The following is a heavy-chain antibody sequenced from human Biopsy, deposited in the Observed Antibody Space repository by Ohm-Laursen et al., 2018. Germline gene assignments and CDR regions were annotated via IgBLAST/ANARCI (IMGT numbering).Heavy chain of an antibody. V-gene: IGHV3-15*01. CDR2: IKSKTDGGTI. CDR3: TTYQY. Sequence: SLRLCAASGLTFTTALMSWVRQAPGKGLEWVGRIKSKTDGGTIDYAASVKGRIIISRDDSKKTVYLQMNNLKTEDTGVYYCTTYQYWGQGTLVTVSS. J-gene: IGHJ4*02. D-gene: IGHD3-16*02. CDR1: GLTFTTAL.